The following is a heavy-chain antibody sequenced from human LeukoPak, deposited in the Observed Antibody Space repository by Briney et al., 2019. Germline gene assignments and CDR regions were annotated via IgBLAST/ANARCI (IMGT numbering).Heavy chain of an antibody. CDR1: GYTFTGYY. CDR2: INPNSGGA. V-gene: IGHV1-2*02. Sequence: GASVKVSCKASGYTFTGYYMHWVRQAPGQGLEWMGWINPNSGGANYAQKFQGRVTMTRDTSISTAYMELSRLRSDDTAVYYCAREGLAAAGAPFDYWGQGTLVTVSS. J-gene: IGHJ4*02. D-gene: IGHD6-13*01. CDR3: AREGLAAAGAPFDY.